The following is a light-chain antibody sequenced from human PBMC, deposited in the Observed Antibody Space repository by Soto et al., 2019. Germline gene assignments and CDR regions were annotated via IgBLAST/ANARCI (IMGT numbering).Light chain of an antibody. J-gene: IGKJ5*01. CDR1: QSVSSSY. Sequence: EIVLTQSPGTLSLSPGERATLSCRASQSVSSSYLAWYQQKPGQAPRLLIYGASCRATGIPDRFSGSGSGTDFAVTISRLEPEDFAVYFFQQYGSSPPITFGQGTRLEMK. V-gene: IGKV3-20*01. CDR3: QQYGSSPPIT. CDR2: GAS.